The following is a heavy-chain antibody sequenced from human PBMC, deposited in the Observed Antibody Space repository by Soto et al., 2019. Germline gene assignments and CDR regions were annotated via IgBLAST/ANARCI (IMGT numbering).Heavy chain of an antibody. CDR3: ARLDYYGSGSYYGYGMDV. CDR2: IYPGDSDT. V-gene: IGHV5-51*01. Sequence: GESLKISCKGSGDSFTSYGIGWVRQMPGKGLEWMGIIYPGDSDTRYSPSFQGQVTISADKSVSTAYLQWGSLKASDTAMYYCARLDYYGSGSYYGYGMDVWGQGPTVTVSS. D-gene: IGHD3-10*01. CDR1: GDSFTSYG. J-gene: IGHJ6*02.